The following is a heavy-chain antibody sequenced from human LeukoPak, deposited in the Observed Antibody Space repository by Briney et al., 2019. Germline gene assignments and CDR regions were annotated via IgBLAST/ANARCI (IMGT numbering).Heavy chain of an antibody. J-gene: IGHJ5*02. CDR1: GYTFTSYG. V-gene: IGHV1-18*01. CDR3: ATASSTVTYFDP. CDR2: ISAYNGNT. Sequence: ASVKVSCKASGYTFTSYGISWVRQAPGQGLEWMGWISAYNGNTNYAQKLQGRVTMTTDTSTSTAYMELRSLRSDDTAVYYCATASSTVTYFDPWGQGTLVTVSS. D-gene: IGHD4-17*01.